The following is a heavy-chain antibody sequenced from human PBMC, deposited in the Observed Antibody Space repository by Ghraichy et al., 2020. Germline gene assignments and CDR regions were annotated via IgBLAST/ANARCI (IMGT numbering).Heavy chain of an antibody. Sequence: SETLSLTCSVSNGSISSYYWSWLRQPPGEGLEWIGYAFFSGITNYNPSLKTRATISVDRSKNQFSLSLTSVTAADSAVYFCARWGASSWSKSTYSFDSWGQGTLVTVSS. V-gene: IGHV4-59*01. D-gene: IGHD6-13*01. CDR2: AFFSGIT. CDR1: NGSISSYY. J-gene: IGHJ4*02. CDR3: ARWGASSWSKSTYSFDS.